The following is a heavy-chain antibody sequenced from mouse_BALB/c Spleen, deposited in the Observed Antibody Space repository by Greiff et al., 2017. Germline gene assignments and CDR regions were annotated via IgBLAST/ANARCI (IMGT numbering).Heavy chain of an antibody. CDR1: GYTFTDYN. J-gene: IGHJ4*01. V-gene: IGHV1-18*01. D-gene: IGHD1-2*01. Sequence: EVQLQESGPELVKPGASVKIPCKASGYTFTDYNMDWVKQSHGKSLEWIGDINPNNGGTIYNQKFKGKATLTVDKSSSTAYMELRSLTSEDTAVYYCARRHYGYYAMDYWGQGTSVTVSS. CDR3: ARRHYGYYAMDY. CDR2: INPNNGGT.